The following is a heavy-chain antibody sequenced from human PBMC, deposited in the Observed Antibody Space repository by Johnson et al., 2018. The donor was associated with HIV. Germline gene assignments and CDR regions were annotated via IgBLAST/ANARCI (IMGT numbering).Heavy chain of an antibody. Sequence: MQLVESGGGVVHPGRSLRLSCAASGFTFSSSAMHWVHQAPGKGLEWVSVISTSGDPVLYTASVKGRFTLSRDNSKNTLLLQRNSRRAEDTAVYYCARTRPMIVVAKGAFDIWGQGTMVTVSS. J-gene: IGHJ3*02. CDR3: ARTRPMIVVAKGAFDI. V-gene: IGHV3-62*03. D-gene: IGHD3-22*01. CDR1: GFTFSSSA. CDR2: ISTSGDPV.